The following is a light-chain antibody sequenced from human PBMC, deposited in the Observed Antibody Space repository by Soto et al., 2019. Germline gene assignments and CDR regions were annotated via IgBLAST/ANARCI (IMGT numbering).Light chain of an antibody. J-gene: IGKJ1*01. CDR2: AAS. CDR3: QQYMSYS. CDR1: QSVSGW. V-gene: IGKV1-5*01. Sequence: DIQMTQSPSTLSASVGDIVTVTCRASQSVSGWLAWYQQKPGEAPKLLIYAASTLQSGVPSRFSGSGSGTEFTLTISRLQPEDFATYYCQQYMSYSFGQGTKVDIK.